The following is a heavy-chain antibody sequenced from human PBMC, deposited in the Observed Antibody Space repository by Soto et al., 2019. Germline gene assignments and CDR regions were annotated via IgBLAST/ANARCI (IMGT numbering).Heavy chain of an antibody. CDR1: GYAFTTYG. D-gene: IGHD1-1*01. Sequence: QVHLVQSGAEVKKPGASVKVSCKGSGYAFTTYGITWVRQAPGQGLEWMGWISAHNGNXXYAQKLQGRVTVTRDTXXXXXXXELRSLRSDDTAVYYCARGRYGDYWGQGALVTVSS. CDR3: ARGRYGDY. CDR2: ISAHNGNX. V-gene: IGHV1-18*01. J-gene: IGHJ4*02.